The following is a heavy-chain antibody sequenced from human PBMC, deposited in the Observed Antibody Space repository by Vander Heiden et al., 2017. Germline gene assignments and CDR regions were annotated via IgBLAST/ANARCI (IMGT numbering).Heavy chain of an antibody. J-gene: IGHJ5*01. Sequence: EVQLLESGGNLVQPGGSLRLPCVAYGFNFSTYVRSWVRQAPGKGLEWVSSISAGGDDTYHADSVRGRFTISRDNSKSTLYLQMNSLRVEDTAEYYCAKQDISGWYDFWGQGTLVTVSS. D-gene: IGHD6-19*01. CDR3: AKQDISGWYDF. V-gene: IGHV3-23*01. CDR2: ISAGGDDT. CDR1: GFNFSTYV.